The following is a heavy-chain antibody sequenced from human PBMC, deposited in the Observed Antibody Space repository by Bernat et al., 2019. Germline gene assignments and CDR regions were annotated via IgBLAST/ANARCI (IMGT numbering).Heavy chain of an antibody. CDR1: GFTFSSCA. CDR3: ARDRARVAVAGLPYPGDV. CDR2: ISYDGSNK. V-gene: IGHV3-30-3*01. D-gene: IGHD6-19*01. J-gene: IGHJ6*02. Sequence: QVQLVESGGGVVQPGRSLRLSCAASGFTFSSCAMHWVRQAPGKGLEWVAVISYDGSNKYYADSVKGRFTISRDNSKNTLYLQMNSLRAEDTAVYYCARDRARVAVAGLPYPGDVWGQGTTVTVSS.